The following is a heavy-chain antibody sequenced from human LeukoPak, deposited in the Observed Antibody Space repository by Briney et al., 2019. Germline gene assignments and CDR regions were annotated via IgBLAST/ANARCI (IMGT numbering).Heavy chain of an antibody. CDR3: ARDYQHYDSSGLDY. D-gene: IGHD3-22*01. J-gene: IGHJ4*02. CDR2: IYYSGST. CDR1: GGSISSGDYY. V-gene: IGHV4-30-4*02. Sequence: PSETLSLTCTVSGGSISSGDYYWSWIRQPPGKGLEWIGYIYYSGSTYYNPSLKSRVTISVDTSKNQFSLKLSSVTAADTAVYYCARDYQHYDSSGLDYWGQGTLVTVSS.